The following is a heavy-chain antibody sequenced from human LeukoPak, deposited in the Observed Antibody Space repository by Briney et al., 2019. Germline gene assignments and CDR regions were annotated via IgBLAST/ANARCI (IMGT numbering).Heavy chain of an antibody. V-gene: IGHV4-59*01. Sequence: SETLSLTCTVSGGSSSSYYWSWIRQPPGKGLEWIGYIYYSGSTNYNPSLKSRVTISVDTSKNQFSLKLSSVTAADTAVYYCARGYYDFWSGSLTLRYWGQGTLVTVSS. D-gene: IGHD3-3*01. CDR1: GGSSSSYY. CDR3: ARGYYDFWSGSLTLRY. CDR2: IYYSGST. J-gene: IGHJ4*02.